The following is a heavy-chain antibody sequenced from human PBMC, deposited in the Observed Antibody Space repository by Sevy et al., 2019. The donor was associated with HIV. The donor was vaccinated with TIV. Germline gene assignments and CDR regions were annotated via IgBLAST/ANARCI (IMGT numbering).Heavy chain of an antibody. CDR1: GFTFSSYW. Sequence: GGSLRLSCAASGFTFSSYWMSWVRQAPGKGLEWVANIKQDGSEKYYVDSVKGRFTISRDNAKNSLYLQMNSLSAEDTAVYYCASWVWGSYRHDAFDIWGQGTLVTVSS. CDR2: IKQDGSEK. CDR3: ASWVWGSYRHDAFDI. J-gene: IGHJ3*02. V-gene: IGHV3-7*01. D-gene: IGHD3-16*02.